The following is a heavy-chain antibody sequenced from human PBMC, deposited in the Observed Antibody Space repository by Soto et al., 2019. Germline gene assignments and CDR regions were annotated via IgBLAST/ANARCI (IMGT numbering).Heavy chain of an antibody. CDR1: GFSFSNFA. J-gene: IGHJ4*02. D-gene: IGHD3-16*01. V-gene: IGHV3-23*01. Sequence: GGSLRLSCAASGFSFSNFAMSWVRQAPGKGLEWVSGIGAGGDITFYADPVKGRFGISRDNSKNTVYLQVNSLRAEDTAVYFCAKYDFPGGVGDFFALWGRGPWVPVSA. CDR3: AKYDFPGGVGDFFAL. CDR2: IGAGGDIT.